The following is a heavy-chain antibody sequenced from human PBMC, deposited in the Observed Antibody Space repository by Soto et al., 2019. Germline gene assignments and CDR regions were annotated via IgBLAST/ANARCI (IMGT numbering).Heavy chain of an antibody. Sequence: GASVKVSCKASDYTFTSYGISWVRQAPGQGLEWMGWISAYNGNTNYAQKFQGRVTMTRNTSISTAYMELSSLRSEDTAVYYCARYGSGSYYYYYGMDVWGQGTTVTVSS. J-gene: IGHJ6*02. D-gene: IGHD3-10*01. CDR2: ISAYNGNT. V-gene: IGHV1-18*01. CDR3: ARYGSGSYYYYYGMDV. CDR1: DYTFTSYG.